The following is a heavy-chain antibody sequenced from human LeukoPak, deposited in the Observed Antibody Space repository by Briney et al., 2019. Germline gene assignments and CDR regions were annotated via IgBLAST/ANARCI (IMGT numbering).Heavy chain of an antibody. CDR1: GYTFTGYY. CDR2: ISAYNGNT. V-gene: IGHV1-18*04. D-gene: IGHD3-22*01. Sequence: ASVKVSCKTSGYTFTGYYMHWVRQAPGQGLEWMGWISAYNGNTNYEQKLQGRVTMTTDTSTSTAYMELRSLRSDDTAVYYCASLKNSYDSSGYLVTDAFDIWGQGTMVTVSS. J-gene: IGHJ3*02. CDR3: ASLKNSYDSSGYLVTDAFDI.